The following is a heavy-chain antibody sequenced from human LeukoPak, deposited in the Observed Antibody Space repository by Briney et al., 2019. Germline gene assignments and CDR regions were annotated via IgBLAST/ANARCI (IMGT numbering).Heavy chain of an antibody. Sequence: GGSLRLSCAASGFTFSNYGIHWVRQAPGKGLEWVAVISYDGSNKFYADSVKGRFTISRDNSKNTVYLQMSSLRSEDTAVYYCARVPDIVVVPAAMQMGWFDPWGQGTLVTVSS. J-gene: IGHJ5*02. CDR1: GFTFSNYG. CDR3: ARVPDIVVVPAAMQMGWFDP. D-gene: IGHD2-2*01. CDR2: ISYDGSNK. V-gene: IGHV3-30*03.